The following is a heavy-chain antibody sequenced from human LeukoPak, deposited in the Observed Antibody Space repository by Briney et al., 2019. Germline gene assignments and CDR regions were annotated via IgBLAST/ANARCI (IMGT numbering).Heavy chain of an antibody. CDR2: INPNSGGT. V-gene: IGHV1-2*02. CDR1: GYTFTSYG. Sequence: ASVKVSCKASGYTFTSYGISWVRQAPGQGLEWMGWINPNSGGTNYAQKFQGRVTMTRDTSISTAYMELSRLRSDDTAVYYCAREYSSSYYYYYMDVWGKGTTVTVSS. D-gene: IGHD6-13*01. J-gene: IGHJ6*03. CDR3: AREYSSSYYYYYMDV.